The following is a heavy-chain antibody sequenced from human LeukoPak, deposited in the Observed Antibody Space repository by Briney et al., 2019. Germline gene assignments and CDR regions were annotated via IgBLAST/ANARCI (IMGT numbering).Heavy chain of an antibody. CDR3: ARPEAYGDYG. Sequence: PGGSLRLSCAASGFTFSSYSMNWVRQAPGKGLEWVSSISSSGSYIYYADSVKGRFTISRDNAKSSLYLQMNSLRAEDTAVYYCARPEAYGDYGWGQGTLVTVSS. CDR1: GFTFSSYS. V-gene: IGHV3-21*01. CDR2: ISSSGSYI. D-gene: IGHD4-17*01. J-gene: IGHJ4*02.